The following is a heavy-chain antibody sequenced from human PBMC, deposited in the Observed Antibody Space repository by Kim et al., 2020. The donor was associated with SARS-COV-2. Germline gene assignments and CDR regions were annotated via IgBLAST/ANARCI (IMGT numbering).Heavy chain of an antibody. CDR3: ATYVTSTANFDF. CDR1: GGSITSSSYY. V-gene: IGHV4-39*01. Sequence: SETLSLTCTVSGGSITSSSYYWGWIRQPPGKGLEWIGHIYYSGNTYYNPSLKSRVTISVDTSKNQFSLKLSSVTAADTAVYYCATYVTSTANFDFWGRGTLVTVSS. J-gene: IGHJ4*02. D-gene: IGHD5-18*01. CDR2: IYYSGNT.